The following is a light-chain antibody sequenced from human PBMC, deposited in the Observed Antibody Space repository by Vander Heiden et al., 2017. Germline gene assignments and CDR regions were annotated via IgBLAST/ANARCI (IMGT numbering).Light chain of an antibody. V-gene: IGLV2-11*01. CDR1: SSDVGAYNF. Sequence: QSVTISCTGTSSDVGAYNFVSWYQQHPGKAPKVLIYDVTERPLGGPDRFSGSQSGNTASLTISGLQAEDEADYYCYSYTGTFTSVFGTGTKVTVL. CDR3: YSYTGTFTSV. CDR2: DVT. J-gene: IGLJ1*01.